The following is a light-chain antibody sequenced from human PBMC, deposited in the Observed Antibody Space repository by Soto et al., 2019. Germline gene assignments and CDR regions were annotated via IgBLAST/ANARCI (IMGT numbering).Light chain of an antibody. CDR3: QHYSNWPPWT. J-gene: IGKJ1*01. CDR2: GAS. CDR1: QSVGSN. V-gene: IGKV3-15*01. Sequence: EIVMTQSPGTLSVSPGERATLSCRVSQSVGSNLAWYQQKAGQAPRLLIYGASIRATGIPVRFTGSGSGTEFTLTISSLQSEDFAVYYCQHYSNWPPWTFGRGTKVEIK.